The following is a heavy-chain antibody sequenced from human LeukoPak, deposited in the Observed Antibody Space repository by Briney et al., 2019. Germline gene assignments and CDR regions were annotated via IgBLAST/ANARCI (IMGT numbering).Heavy chain of an antibody. Sequence: GGSLRLSCAASGFTFSSYSMNWVRQAPGKGLEWVSSISTSSSYIYYADSVKGRFTISRNNARNTLYLQMNSLRAEDTAVYYCARDWEATDFDYWGQGTLVTVSS. CDR3: ARDWEATDFDY. CDR2: ISTSSSYI. V-gene: IGHV3-21*01. CDR1: GFTFSSYS. J-gene: IGHJ4*02. D-gene: IGHD5-24*01.